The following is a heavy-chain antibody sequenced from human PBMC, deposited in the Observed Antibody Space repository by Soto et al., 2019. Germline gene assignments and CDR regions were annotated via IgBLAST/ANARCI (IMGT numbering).Heavy chain of an antibody. D-gene: IGHD3-9*01. CDR2: IYYSGST. J-gene: IGHJ4*02. V-gene: IGHV4-39*01. Sequence: PSETLSLTCTVSGGSISSSSYYWGWIRQPPGKGLEWIGNIYYSGSTHYNPSLKSRVTISVDTSKNQFSLKLSSVTAAVTAVYYCAGVLLRYFDWTRRNYFDYWGQGTLVTVYS. CDR1: GGSISSSSYY. CDR3: AGVLLRYFDWTRRNYFDY.